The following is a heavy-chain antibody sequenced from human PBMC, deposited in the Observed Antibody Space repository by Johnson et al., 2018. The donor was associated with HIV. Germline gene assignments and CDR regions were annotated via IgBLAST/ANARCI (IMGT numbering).Heavy chain of an antibody. D-gene: IGHD6-6*01. CDR1: GFTFSTYG. CDR2: IRYDGSNK. V-gene: IGHV3-30*02. J-gene: IGHJ3*02. Sequence: QEQLVESGGGVVQPGGSLRLSCAASGFTFSTYGMHWVRQSPGKGLVWMTLIRYDGSNKYYADSVKGRFTISRDNSKNTLYLQMNSLRADDTAMYYCARDVIKVIAARDDAFDSWGQGTMVTVSS. CDR3: ARDVIKVIAARDDAFDS.